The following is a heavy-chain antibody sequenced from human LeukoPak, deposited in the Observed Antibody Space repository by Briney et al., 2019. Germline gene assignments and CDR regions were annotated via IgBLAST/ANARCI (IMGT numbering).Heavy chain of an antibody. Sequence: SETLSLTCTVSGGSISSYYWSWIRQPPGKGLEWIGYIYYSGSTNYNPSLKSRVTISVDTSKNQFSLKLSSVTAADTAVYYCARVRGYSYGLKEYYFDYWGQGTLVTVSS. J-gene: IGHJ4*02. CDR2: IYYSGST. CDR1: GGSISSYY. D-gene: IGHD5-18*01. CDR3: ARVRGYSYGLKEYYFDY. V-gene: IGHV4-59*01.